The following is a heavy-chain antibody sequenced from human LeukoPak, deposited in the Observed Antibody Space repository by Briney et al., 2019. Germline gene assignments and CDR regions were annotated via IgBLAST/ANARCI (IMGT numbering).Heavy chain of an antibody. CDR2: IYYTGST. V-gene: IGHV4-39*01. Sequence: GSLRLSCAASGFTFSSYAMSWVRQPPGKGLEWIGSIYYTGSTYCNPSLKSRVTISVDTSKNQFSLRLNSVTAADTAVYYCARHSDSYGDRGPGYWGQGTLVTVSS. CDR1: GFTFSSYA. D-gene: IGHD5-18*01. J-gene: IGHJ4*02. CDR3: ARHSDSYGDRGPGY.